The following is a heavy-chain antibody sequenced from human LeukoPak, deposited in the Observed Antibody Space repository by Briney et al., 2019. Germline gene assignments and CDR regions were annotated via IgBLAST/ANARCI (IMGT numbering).Heavy chain of an antibody. CDR1: GGTFSSYA. J-gene: IGHJ4*02. Sequence: SVKLSCKASGGTFSSYAISWVRQAPGQGLEWVGRIIPIFGTANYAHKFQGRVTITTDESTSTAYMELSSLRSEDTAVYYCARDHPLAVAGIGYFDYWGQGTLVTVSS. CDR3: ARDHPLAVAGIGYFDY. D-gene: IGHD6-19*01. V-gene: IGHV1-69*05. CDR2: IIPIFGTA.